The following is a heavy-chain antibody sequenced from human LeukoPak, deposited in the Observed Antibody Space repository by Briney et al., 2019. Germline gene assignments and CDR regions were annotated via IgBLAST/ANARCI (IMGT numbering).Heavy chain of an antibody. Sequence: SETLSLTCTVSGGSISSSSYYWGWIRQPPGKGLEWIGSIYYSGSTYYNPSLKSRVTISVDTSKNQFSLKLSSVTAAVTAVDYCATLGFSSGYYYYFDHWGQATLVTVPS. CDR2: IYYSGST. D-gene: IGHD3-22*01. J-gene: IGHJ4*02. CDR3: ATLGFSSGYYYYFDH. V-gene: IGHV4-39*07. CDR1: GGSISSSSYY.